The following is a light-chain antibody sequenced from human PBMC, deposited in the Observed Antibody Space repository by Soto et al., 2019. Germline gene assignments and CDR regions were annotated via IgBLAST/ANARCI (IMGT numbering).Light chain of an antibody. V-gene: IGKV1-39*01. CDR1: QSINNY. J-gene: IGKJ4*01. CDR2: GAS. CDR3: LQSYRTPLT. Sequence: DIQMTQSPSSLSASVGDRVTITCRASQSINNYLSWYQQKPGRAPNLLIFGASTLQSGVPSRFSGSGSGTDFTLTISSLQPEDFATYYCLQSYRTPLTFGGGTKVDSK.